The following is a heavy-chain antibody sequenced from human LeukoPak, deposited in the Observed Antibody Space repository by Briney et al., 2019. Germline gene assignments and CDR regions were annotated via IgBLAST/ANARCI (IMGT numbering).Heavy chain of an antibody. Sequence: GGSLRLSCAASGFTFSSYSMNWVRQAPGKGLEWFSYITSSSTTKKYADSVEGRFTISRDNAKNSLYLQMNSLRAEDTAVYYCAKELVSRSSLSFDYWGQGTRVTVSS. CDR1: GFTFSSYS. CDR2: ITSSSTTK. J-gene: IGHJ4*02. CDR3: AKELVSRSSLSFDY. D-gene: IGHD2-2*01. V-gene: IGHV3-48*01.